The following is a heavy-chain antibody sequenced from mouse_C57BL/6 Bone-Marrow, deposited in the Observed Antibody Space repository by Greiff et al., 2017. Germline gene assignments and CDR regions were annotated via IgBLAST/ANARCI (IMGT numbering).Heavy chain of an antibody. D-gene: IGHD1-1*01. CDR2: IYPYNGVS. CDR1: GYSFTGYY. J-gene: IGHJ1*03. CDR3: ARETTVAPWYFDV. V-gene: IGHV1-31*01. Sequence: VHVKQSGPELVKPGASVKISCKASGYSFTGYYMHWVKQSHGNILDWIGYIYPYNGVSSYNQKFKGKATLTLDKSSSTAYMELRSLTSEDSAVYYCARETTVAPWYFDVWGTGTTVTVSS.